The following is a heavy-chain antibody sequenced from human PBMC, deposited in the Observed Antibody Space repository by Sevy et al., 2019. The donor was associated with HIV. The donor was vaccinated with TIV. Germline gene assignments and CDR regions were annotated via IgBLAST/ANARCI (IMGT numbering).Heavy chain of an antibody. CDR2: ITRIFGTS. J-gene: IGHJ6*02. CDR1: GGTFSSYS. D-gene: IGHD2-2*01. CDR3: AFGGGYQLLANYYFAMDV. Sequence: ASVKVSCKASGGTFSSYSISWVRQAPGQGLEWMGGITRIFGTSNYAQKFQGRVTITAAESTSKACMELSSLRSEDTAVYYCAFGGGYQLLANYYFAMDVWGQGTTVTVSS. V-gene: IGHV1-69*13.